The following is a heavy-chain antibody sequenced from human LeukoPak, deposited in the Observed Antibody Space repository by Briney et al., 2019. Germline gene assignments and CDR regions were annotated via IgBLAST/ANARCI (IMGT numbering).Heavy chain of an antibody. CDR1: GFTFDDYA. CDR3: ARDPGIAVAGTVYYFDY. D-gene: IGHD6-19*01. Sequence: GGSLRLSCAASGFTFDDYAMHWVRQAPGKGLEWVSGISWNSGSIGYADSVKGRFTISRDNSKNTLYLQMNSLRAEDTAVYYCARDPGIAVAGTVYYFDYWGQGTLVTVSS. V-gene: IGHV3-9*01. CDR2: ISWNSGSI. J-gene: IGHJ4*02.